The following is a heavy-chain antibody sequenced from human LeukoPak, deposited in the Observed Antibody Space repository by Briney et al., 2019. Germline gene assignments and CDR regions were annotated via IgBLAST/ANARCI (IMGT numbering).Heavy chain of an antibody. CDR1: GGSISSGSYY. D-gene: IGHD3-3*01. Sequence: MSSETLSLTCTVSGGSISSGSYYWSWIRQPAGKGLEWIGRIYTSGSTNYNPSLKRRVTIAVDTSKNQFSLKLSSVTAADTAVYYCARDRAIFGVVSYLYYMDVWGKGTTVTVSS. CDR2: IYTSGST. V-gene: IGHV4-61*02. J-gene: IGHJ6*03. CDR3: ARDRAIFGVVSYLYYMDV.